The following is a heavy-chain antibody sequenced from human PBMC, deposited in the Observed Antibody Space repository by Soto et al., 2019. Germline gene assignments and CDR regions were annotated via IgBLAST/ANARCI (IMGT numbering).Heavy chain of an antibody. CDR1: GFTFTSYG. CDR3: ARDRPLGVHPYVCDY. J-gene: IGHJ4*02. Sequence: EVQLVESGGGLVQPGGSLRLSCAASGFTFTSYGMNWVRQAPGKGLEWVSHISSSTSVIYYADSVKGRFTISRDNAKNSLYLQMNSLRDEETAVYSCARDRPLGVHPYVCDYWGQGTLVTVSS. CDR2: ISSSTSVI. D-gene: IGHD2-8*01. V-gene: IGHV3-48*02.